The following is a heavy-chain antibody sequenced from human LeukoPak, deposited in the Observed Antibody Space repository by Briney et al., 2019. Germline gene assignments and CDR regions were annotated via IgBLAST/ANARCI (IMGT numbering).Heavy chain of an antibody. Sequence: GGSLRLPCAASGFTFSSYEMNWVRQAPGKGLEWISYISGSGSTINYADSVKGRFTISRDNAKNSLFLQMNSLRAEDTAVYYCARRGYNYGYGDYWGHGTLVTVSS. V-gene: IGHV3-48*03. D-gene: IGHD5-18*01. J-gene: IGHJ4*01. CDR3: ARRGYNYGYGDY. CDR1: GFTFSSYE. CDR2: ISGSGSTI.